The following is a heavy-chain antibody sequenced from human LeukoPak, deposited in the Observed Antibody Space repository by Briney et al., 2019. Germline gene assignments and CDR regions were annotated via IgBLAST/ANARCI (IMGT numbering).Heavy chain of an antibody. CDR1: GFTFSDYY. CDR2: ISSSSSYT. V-gene: IGHV3-11*03. CDR3: ATLDGPGRTPYGDYADY. Sequence: GGSLRLSCAASGFTFSDYYMSWIRQAPGKGLEWVSYISSSSSYTNYADSVKGRFTISRDNAKNSLYLQMNSLRAEDTAVYYCATLDGPGRTPYGDYADYWGQGTLVTVSS. D-gene: IGHD4-17*01. J-gene: IGHJ4*02.